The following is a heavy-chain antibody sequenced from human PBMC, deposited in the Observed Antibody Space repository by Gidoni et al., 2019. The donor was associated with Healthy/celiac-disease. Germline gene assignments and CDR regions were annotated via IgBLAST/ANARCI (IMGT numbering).Heavy chain of an antibody. J-gene: IGHJ4*02. D-gene: IGHD4-17*01. Sequence: QLQLQESGPGLVKPSETLSPTCTVSGGSICSSRYYWGWIRQPPGKGLEWIGSIYYSGSTYYNPSLKSRVTISVDTSKNQFSLKLSSVTAADTAVYYWARTTGDYGDYGEAYYFDYWGQGTLVTVSS. CDR3: ARTTGDYGDYGEAYYFDY. CDR2: IYYSGST. V-gene: IGHV4-39*01. CDR1: GGSICSSRYY.